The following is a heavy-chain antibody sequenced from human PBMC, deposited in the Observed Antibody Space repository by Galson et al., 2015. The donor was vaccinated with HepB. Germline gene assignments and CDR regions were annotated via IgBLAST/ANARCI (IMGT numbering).Heavy chain of an antibody. J-gene: IGHJ5*02. CDR3: ATFWSGYYNWFDP. V-gene: IGHV1-24*01. CDR2: FDPEDGET. D-gene: IGHD3-3*01. CDR1: GYTLTELS. Sequence: SVKVSCKVSGYTLTELSMHWVRQAPGKGLEWMGGFDPEDGETIYAQKFQGRVTMTEDTSTDTAYMELSSLRSEDTAVYYCATFWSGYYNWFDPWGQGTLVTVSS.